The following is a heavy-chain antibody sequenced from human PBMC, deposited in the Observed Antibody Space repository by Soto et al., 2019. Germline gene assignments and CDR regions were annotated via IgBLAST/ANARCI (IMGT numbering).Heavy chain of an antibody. D-gene: IGHD6-19*01. Sequence: QVQLVQSGGGVVQSGRSLRLSCAASGFIFHNYGMHWVRQAPGKGLEWVAVITYDGSNAYYVDSVKGRFTVSRDNSKDILYLQMNSLRAEDTAVYYCAKVDYTSGWYGFFVSWGQGSLVTVSS. V-gene: IGHV3-30*18. J-gene: IGHJ4*02. CDR1: GFIFHNYG. CDR3: AKVDYTSGWYGFFVS. CDR2: ITYDGSNA.